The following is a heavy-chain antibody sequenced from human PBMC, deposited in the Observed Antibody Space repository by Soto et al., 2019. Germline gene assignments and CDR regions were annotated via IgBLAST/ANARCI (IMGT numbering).Heavy chain of an antibody. CDR3: ARRYGGNLDY. CDR2: IYYSGGT. Sequence: QVQLQESGPGLVKPSETLSLTCTVSGGSISSYYRSWILQPPGKGLEWIGYIYYSGGTNYNPSLKSRVTISVDSSKNHFSLKLSSVTAADTAVYYCARRYGGNLDYWGQGTLVTVSS. J-gene: IGHJ4*02. D-gene: IGHD1-26*01. V-gene: IGHV4-59*08. CDR1: GGSISSYY.